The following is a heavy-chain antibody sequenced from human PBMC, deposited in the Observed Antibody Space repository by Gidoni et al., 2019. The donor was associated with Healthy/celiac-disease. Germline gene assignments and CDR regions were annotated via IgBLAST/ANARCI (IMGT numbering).Heavy chain of an antibody. CDR1: GFTFSSYG. D-gene: IGHD2-15*01. V-gene: IGHV3-30*18. CDR3: AKGRTTPSQWVIDY. J-gene: IGHJ4*02. CDR2: ISYDGSNK. Sequence: QVQLVESGVGVVQPGRSLRLSCAASGFTFSSYGMHWVRQAPGKGLEWGAVISYDGSNKYYADSVKGRFTISRDKSKNTLYLQMNSLRAEDTAVYYCAKGRTTPSQWVIDYWGQGTLVTVSS.